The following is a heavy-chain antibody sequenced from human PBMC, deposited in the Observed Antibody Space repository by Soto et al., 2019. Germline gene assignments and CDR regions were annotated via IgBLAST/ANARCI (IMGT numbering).Heavy chain of an antibody. Sequence: ASVKVSCKASGYKFLYYYIHWVRQAPGQGLEWMGWISPRSGSTNYAQKFLGRVTITGDTSTSTAYMELTSLRSDDTAVYYCTKKGGGPFPFDPWGQGTRVTVSS. CDR2: ISPRSGST. CDR1: GYKFLYYY. J-gene: IGHJ5*02. CDR3: TKKGGGPFPFDP. D-gene: IGHD3-16*01. V-gene: IGHV1-2*02.